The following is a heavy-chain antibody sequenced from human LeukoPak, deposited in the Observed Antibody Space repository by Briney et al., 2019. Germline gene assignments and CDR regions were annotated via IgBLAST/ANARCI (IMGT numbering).Heavy chain of an antibody. CDR2: IIPIFGTA. CDR1: GYTFTGYY. J-gene: IGHJ6*03. Sequence: ASVKVSCKASGYTFTGYYMHWVRQAPGQGLEWMGRIIPIFGTANYAQKFQGRVTITTDESTSTAYMELSSLRSEDTAVYYCARGPYYMDVWGKGTTVTVSS. CDR3: ARGPYYMDV. V-gene: IGHV1-69*05.